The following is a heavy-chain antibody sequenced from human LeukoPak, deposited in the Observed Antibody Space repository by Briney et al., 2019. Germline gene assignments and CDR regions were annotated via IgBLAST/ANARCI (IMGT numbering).Heavy chain of an antibody. J-gene: IGHJ4*01. CDR3: VRDMYTRPGDDF. CDR1: GFTFSNYW. CDR2: IITDGGST. Sequence: LGGSLRLSCAASGFTFSNYWMHWVRQAPGKGLVWVSRIITDGGSTTYADSVKGRFTTSRDNAKNTLYLQMNSLRAEDTAVYYCVRDMYTRPGDDFWGPGSLVTVS. D-gene: IGHD6-13*01. V-gene: IGHV3-74*01.